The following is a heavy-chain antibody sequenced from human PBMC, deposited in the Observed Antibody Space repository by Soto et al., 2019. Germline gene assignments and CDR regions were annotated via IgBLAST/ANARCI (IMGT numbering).Heavy chain of an antibody. CDR2: IIPFIGTT. Sequence: QIQLVQSGAEVREPGSSVKVSCKASGGTFSSDSINWVRQAPGQGLEWMGGIIPFIGTTNYAQRFQGRVSITADVSTSTAYMELSSLRSDDTAVYYCARAEIAAECDYWGQGTLVTVSS. CDR3: ARAEIAAECDY. J-gene: IGHJ4*02. D-gene: IGHD2-15*01. V-gene: IGHV1-69*01. CDR1: GGTFSSDS.